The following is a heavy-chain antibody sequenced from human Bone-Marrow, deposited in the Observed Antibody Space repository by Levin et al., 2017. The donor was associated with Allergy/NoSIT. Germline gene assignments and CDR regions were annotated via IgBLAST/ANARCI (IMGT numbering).Heavy chain of an antibody. D-gene: IGHD3-3*01. CDR3: THAHYDFGYAMDV. J-gene: IGHJ6*02. CDR2: IYWNEDK. V-gene: IGHV2-5*04. Sequence: SGPPLFPPTISLSLTCTFVVVFFTLLGLFFSFFRPPPGPALAWLAVIYWNEDKRYSPSLERRLTITKDTSKNQVVLSMTNMDPVDTGTYFCTHAHYDFGYAMDVWGQGTTVIVSS. CDR1: VVFFTLLGLF.